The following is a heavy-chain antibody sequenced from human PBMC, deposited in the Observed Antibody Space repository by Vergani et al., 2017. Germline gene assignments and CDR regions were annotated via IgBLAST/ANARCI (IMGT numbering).Heavy chain of an antibody. CDR1: GGSISSGGYY. Sequence: QVQLQESGPGLVKPSQTLSLTCTVSGGSISSGGYYWSWIRQHPGKGLEWIGYIYYSGSTYYNPSLKSRVTISVDTSKNQFSLKLSSVTAADTAVYYCARGTTVTTFYYYYYMDVWGKGTTVTVSS. CDR2: IYYSGST. D-gene: IGHD4-11*01. V-gene: IGHV4-31*03. CDR3: ARGTTVTTFYYYYYMDV. J-gene: IGHJ6*03.